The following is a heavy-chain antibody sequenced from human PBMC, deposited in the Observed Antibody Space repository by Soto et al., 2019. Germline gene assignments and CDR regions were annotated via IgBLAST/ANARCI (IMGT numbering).Heavy chain of an antibody. D-gene: IGHD3-3*02. CDR3: ATFSRAESKGVFDY. CDR1: GGPISSGGYS. V-gene: IGHV4-30-2*05. Sequence: SETLSLTCAVSGGPISSGGYSWSWIRQPPGKGLEWIGYIYHSGSTYYNPSLKSRVTISVDTSKNQFSLKLSSVTAADTAVYYCATFSRAESKGVFDYWGQGTLVTVSS. J-gene: IGHJ4*02. CDR2: IYHSGST.